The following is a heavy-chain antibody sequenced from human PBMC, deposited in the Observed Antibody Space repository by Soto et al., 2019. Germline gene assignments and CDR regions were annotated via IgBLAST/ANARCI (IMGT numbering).Heavy chain of an antibody. V-gene: IGHV1-69*12. CDR1: GGTLSEHG. J-gene: IGHJ6*02. CDR3: AKIRSPHGRDCMRISGSYYYYGMDV. Sequence: QVQLVQSGAEAKKPGSAVRVSCKASGGTLSEHGISWVRQAPGQGLEWMGGIIPIYGTRDYAQRFDDRISITADESTGTVYMELSSLRSEDTAVYYCAKIRSPHGRDCMRISGSYYYYGMDVWGQGTTVTVSS. CDR2: IIPIYGTR. D-gene: IGHD6-25*01.